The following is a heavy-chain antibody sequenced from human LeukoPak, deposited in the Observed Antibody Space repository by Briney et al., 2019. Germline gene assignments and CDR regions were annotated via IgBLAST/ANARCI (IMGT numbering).Heavy chain of an antibody. V-gene: IGHV3-23*01. D-gene: IGHD1-26*01. J-gene: IGHJ4*02. Sequence: GGCLTLSRAASGFTFSSFAMPWLRQPPAKGLEWVSVISDSGSNTYYEDSVRGRFNLSRDNSKNTLYLQMNSLRDEDTAVYYCAKKGATTKDFDFWGQGTLVTVSS. CDR1: GFTFSSFA. CDR3: AKKGATTKDFDF. CDR2: ISDSGSNT.